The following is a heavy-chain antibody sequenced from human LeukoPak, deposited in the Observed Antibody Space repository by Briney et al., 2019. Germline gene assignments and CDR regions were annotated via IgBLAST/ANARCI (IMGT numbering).Heavy chain of an antibody. CDR3: ARGVSVRGVMGD. V-gene: IGHV1-69*05. CDR2: IIPIFGTA. CDR1: GGTFSSYA. Sequence: GASVKVSCKASGGTFSSYAISLVRQAPGQGLEWMGGIIPIFGTANYAQKFQGRVTITTDESTSTAYMELSSLRSEDTAVYYCARGVSVRGVMGDWGQGTLVTVSS. J-gene: IGHJ4*02. D-gene: IGHD3-10*01.